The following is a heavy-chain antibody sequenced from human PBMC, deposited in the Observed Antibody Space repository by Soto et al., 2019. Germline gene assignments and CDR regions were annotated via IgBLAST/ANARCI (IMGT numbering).Heavy chain of an antibody. V-gene: IGHV5-51*01. Sequence: LKISCKGSGYSFTSYWIGWVRQMPGKGLEWMGIIYPGDSDTRYSPSFQGQVTISADKSISTAYLQWSSLKASDTAMYYCARHPYCGGDCYSSVGMDVWGQGTTVTVSS. CDR3: ARHPYCGGDCYSSVGMDV. D-gene: IGHD2-21*02. CDR1: GYSFTSYW. CDR2: IYPGDSDT. J-gene: IGHJ6*02.